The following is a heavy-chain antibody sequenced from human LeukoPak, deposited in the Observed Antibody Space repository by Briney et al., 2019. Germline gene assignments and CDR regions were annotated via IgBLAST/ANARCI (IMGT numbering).Heavy chain of an antibody. CDR2: INTDGSST. Sequence: GWSLRLSCAASGFTFSSYWMYWVRQVPGKGLECVSRINTDGSSTTYGESVKGRFTMSRDNAKNTLYLQMNSLRAEDAAVYYCVRRQGPGLLDYWGQGTPVTVSS. V-gene: IGHV3-74*01. CDR3: VRRQGPGLLDY. CDR1: GFTFSSYW. J-gene: IGHJ4*02.